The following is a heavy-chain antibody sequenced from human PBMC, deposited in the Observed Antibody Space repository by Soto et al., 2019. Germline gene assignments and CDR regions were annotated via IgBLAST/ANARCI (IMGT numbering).Heavy chain of an antibody. CDR2: IYSGGST. Sequence: GGSLRLSCAASGFTVSSNYMSWVRQAPGKGLEWVSVIYSGGSTYYADSVKGRFTISRDNSKNTLYLQMNSLRAEDTAVYYCARARGAGVRGVIPTGLWGQGTLVTVSS. J-gene: IGHJ4*02. D-gene: IGHD3-10*01. CDR1: GFTVSSNY. V-gene: IGHV3-66*01. CDR3: ARARGAGVRGVIPTGL.